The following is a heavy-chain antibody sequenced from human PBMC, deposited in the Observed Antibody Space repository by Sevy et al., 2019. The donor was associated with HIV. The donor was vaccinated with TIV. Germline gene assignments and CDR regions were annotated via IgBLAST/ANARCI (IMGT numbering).Heavy chain of an antibody. V-gene: IGHV3-48*01. CDR1: GFTFSSYS. D-gene: IGHD2-21*01. CDR2: ISSSSSTI. Sequence: GGSLRLSCAASGFTFSSYSMNWVRQAPGKGLEWVSYISSSSSTIYYADSVKGRFTISRDNTKNSLYLQMNSLRAEDTAVYYCARDLPYCGGDCYSDYWGQGTLVTVSS. J-gene: IGHJ4*02. CDR3: ARDLPYCGGDCYSDY.